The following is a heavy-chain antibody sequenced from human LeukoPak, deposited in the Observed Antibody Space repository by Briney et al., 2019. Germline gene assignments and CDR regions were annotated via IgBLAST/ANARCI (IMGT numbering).Heavy chain of an antibody. CDR2: FDPEDGET. J-gene: IGHJ3*02. V-gene: IGHV1-24*01. CDR1: GYTLTELS. Sequence: ASVKVSCKVSGYTLTELSMHWVRQAPGKGLEWMGGFDPEDGETIYAQKFQGRVTMTEDTSTDTAYMELSSLRSEDTAVYYCATAGDYAETRRKDSFAFDIWGQGTMVTVSS. D-gene: IGHD4-17*01. CDR3: ATAGDYAETRRKDSFAFDI.